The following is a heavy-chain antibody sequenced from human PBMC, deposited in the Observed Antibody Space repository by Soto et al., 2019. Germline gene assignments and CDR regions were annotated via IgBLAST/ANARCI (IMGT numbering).Heavy chain of an antibody. CDR1: GFTFSSYG. J-gene: IGHJ1*01. CDR3: AANVVNQLVYFQH. V-gene: IGHV3-30*03. D-gene: IGHD6-13*01. Sequence: SLRLSCAASGFTFSSYGMHWVRQAPGKGLEWVAVISYDGSNKYYADSVKGRFTISRDNSKNTLYLQMNSLRAEDTAVYYCAANVVNQLVYFQHWGQGTLVTVSS. CDR2: ISYDGSNK.